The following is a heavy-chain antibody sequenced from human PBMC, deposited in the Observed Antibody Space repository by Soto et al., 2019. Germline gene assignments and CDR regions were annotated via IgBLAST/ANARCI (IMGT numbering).Heavy chain of an antibody. D-gene: IGHD3-10*01. J-gene: IGHJ6*02. CDR3: ARDKMVRGVYGMDV. Sequence: LCGGSISSGDYYWSWIRQPPGKGLEWIGYIYYSGSTYYNPSLKSRVTISVDTSKNQFSLKLSSVTAADTAVYYCARDKMVRGVYGMDVWGQGTTVTVSS. V-gene: IGHV4-30-4*01. CDR2: IYYSGST. CDR1: GGSISSGDYY.